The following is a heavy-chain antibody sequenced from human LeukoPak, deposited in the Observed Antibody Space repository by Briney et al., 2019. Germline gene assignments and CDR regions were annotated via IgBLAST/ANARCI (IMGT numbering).Heavy chain of an antibody. V-gene: IGHV1-2*02. CDR1: GYTFTGYY. CDR3: ARSVRLVVAATNFDY. J-gene: IGHJ4*02. D-gene: IGHD2-15*01. CDR2: INPNSGGT. Sequence: GSSVKVACKASGYTFTGYYMHWVRQAPGQGLEWMGWINPNSGGTNYAQKCQGRVTMTRDTSIRTAYMELRRLRYDGTAVYYCARSVRLVVAATNFDYWGQGTLVTVSS.